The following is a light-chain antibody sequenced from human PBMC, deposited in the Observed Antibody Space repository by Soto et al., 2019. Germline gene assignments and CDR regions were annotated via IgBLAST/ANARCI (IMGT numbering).Light chain of an antibody. J-gene: IGKJ1*01. V-gene: IGKV1-5*03. CDR1: QSITSW. CDR2: KAS. Sequence: DIQMTQSPSTLSASVGYRVTITCRASQSITSWLAWYQQKPGKAPKLLIHKASSLESGVPSRFSGTGTGTEFTLIISSLQSEDSAVYYCQQYNSWLWTFGQGTKVVIK. CDR3: QQYNSWLWT.